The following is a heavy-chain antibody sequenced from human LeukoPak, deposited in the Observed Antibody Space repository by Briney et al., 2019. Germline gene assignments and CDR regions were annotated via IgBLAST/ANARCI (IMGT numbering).Heavy chain of an antibody. CDR2: IIPIFGTA. D-gene: IGHD3-10*01. CDR1: GGTFSSYA. Sequence: ASVKVSCKASGGTFSSYAISWVRQAPGQGLEWMGGIIPIFGTANYAQKFQGRVTITADESTSTAYMELRSLRSDDTAVYYCARLWFGESNWFDPWGQGTLVTVSS. J-gene: IGHJ5*02. V-gene: IGHV1-69*13. CDR3: ARLWFGESNWFDP.